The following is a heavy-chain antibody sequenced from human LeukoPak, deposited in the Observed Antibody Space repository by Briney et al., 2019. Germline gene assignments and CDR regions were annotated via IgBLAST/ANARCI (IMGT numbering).Heavy chain of an antibody. CDR3: ARGRPVGASTVEDY. V-gene: IGHV3-21*01. CDR2: ISSSSSYI. Sequence: PGGSLRLSCAASGFTFSSYSMNWVRQAPGKGLEWVSSISSSSSYIYYADSVKGRFTISRDNAKNSLYLQMNSLRAEDTAVYYCARGRPVGASTVEDYWGQGTLVTVSS. CDR1: GFTFSSYS. D-gene: IGHD1-26*01. J-gene: IGHJ4*02.